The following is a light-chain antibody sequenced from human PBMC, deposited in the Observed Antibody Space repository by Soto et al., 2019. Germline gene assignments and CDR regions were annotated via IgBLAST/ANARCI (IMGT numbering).Light chain of an antibody. CDR1: SSDVGGYNY. J-gene: IGLJ1*01. CDR2: DVS. Sequence: QSVLTQPASVSGSPGQSITISCTGTSSDVGGYNYVSWYQHHPGKAPKLMIFDVSNRPSGVSNRFSGSKSGNTASLTISGPQLEDEADYYCSSYTTSNTRQIVFGTGTKVTVL. V-gene: IGLV2-14*03. CDR3: SSYTTSNTRQIV.